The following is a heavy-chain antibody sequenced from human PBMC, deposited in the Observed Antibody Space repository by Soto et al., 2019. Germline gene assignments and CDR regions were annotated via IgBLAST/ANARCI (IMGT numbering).Heavy chain of an antibody. D-gene: IGHD3-22*01. Sequence: QVQLVQSGAEVKKPGSSVKVSCKASGGTFSSYAISWVRQAPGQGLEWMGGIIPIFGTANYAQKFQGRVTITADESTSKAYMELSSLRSEDTAVYYCARSDMEEIVVEDGFDYWGQGTLVTVSS. V-gene: IGHV1-69*01. J-gene: IGHJ4*02. CDR1: GGTFSSYA. CDR2: IIPIFGTA. CDR3: ARSDMEEIVVEDGFDY.